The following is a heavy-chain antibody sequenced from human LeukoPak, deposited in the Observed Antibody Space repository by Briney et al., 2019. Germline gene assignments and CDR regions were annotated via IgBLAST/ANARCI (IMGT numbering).Heavy chain of an antibody. D-gene: IGHD3-22*01. V-gene: IGHV3-21*01. CDR3: VRDQYYYDSSGYYP. J-gene: IGHJ5*02. CDR1: GFTFSSYG. Sequence: GRSLRLSCAASGFTFSSYGMHWVRQAPGKGLEWVSSISSSSSYIYYADSVKGRFTISRDNAKNSLYLQMNSLRAEDTAVYYCVRDQYYYDSSGYYPWGQGTLVTVSS. CDR2: ISSSSSYI.